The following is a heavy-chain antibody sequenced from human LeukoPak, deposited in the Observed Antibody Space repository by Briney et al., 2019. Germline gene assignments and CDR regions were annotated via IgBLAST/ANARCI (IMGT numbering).Heavy chain of an antibody. D-gene: IGHD6-6*01. CDR1: GGSLSGYY. V-gene: IGHV4-34*01. Sequence: SETLFLTCAVYGGSLSGYYWTWVRQPPGKGLEWIGEISHSGGANYSPSLKSRVTISLDTSKNQFSLKLDSVTAADTAVYYCARPSSSRSPDYWGQGTLVTVSS. J-gene: IGHJ4*02. CDR2: ISHSGGA. CDR3: ARPSSSRSPDY.